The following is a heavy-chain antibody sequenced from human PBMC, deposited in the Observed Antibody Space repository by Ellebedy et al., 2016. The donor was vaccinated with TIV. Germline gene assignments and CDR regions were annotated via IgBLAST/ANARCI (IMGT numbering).Heavy chain of an antibody. D-gene: IGHD2-2*01. V-gene: IGHV3-23*01. J-gene: IGHJ6*02. CDR3: AKGIVVVPPALGYYGMDV. Sequence: GESLKISXAASGFTFSSYAMSWVRQAPGKGLEWVSAISGSGGSTYYADSVKGRFTISRDNSKNTLYLQMNSLRAEDTAVYYCAKGIVVVPPALGYYGMDVWGQGTTVTVSS. CDR1: GFTFSSYA. CDR2: ISGSGGST.